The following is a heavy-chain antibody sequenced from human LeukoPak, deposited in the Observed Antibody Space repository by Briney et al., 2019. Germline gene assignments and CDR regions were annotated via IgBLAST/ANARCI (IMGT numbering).Heavy chain of an antibody. J-gene: IGHJ6*02. D-gene: IGHD4-11*01. V-gene: IGHV4-59*01. CDR2: IYYSGST. CDR3: ARDKGTTLGKDLKYYYYGMDV. CDR1: GGSISSYY. Sequence: SETLSLTCTVSGGSISSYYWSWIRPPPGKGLEWIGYIYYSGSTNYNPSLKSRVTISVDTSKNQFSLKLSSVTAADTAAYYCARDKGTTLGKDLKYYYYGMDVWGQGTTVTVSS.